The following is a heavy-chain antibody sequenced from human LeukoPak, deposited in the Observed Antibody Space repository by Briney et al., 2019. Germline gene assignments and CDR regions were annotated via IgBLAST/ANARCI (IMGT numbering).Heavy chain of an antibody. Sequence: TGGSLRLSCAASGFTFSSYEMNWVRQAPGKGLEWVSYITSSGSTIYYADSVKGRFTISRDNAKNSLYLQINSLRAEDTAVYYCSRDLDIAVAGTSDAFDIWGQGTIVTVSS. J-gene: IGHJ3*02. CDR3: SRDLDIAVAGTSDAFDI. CDR2: ITSSGSTI. CDR1: GFTFSSYE. D-gene: IGHD6-19*01. V-gene: IGHV3-48*03.